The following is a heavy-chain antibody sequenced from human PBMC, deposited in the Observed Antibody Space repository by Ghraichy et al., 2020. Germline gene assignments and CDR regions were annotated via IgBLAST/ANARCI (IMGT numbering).Heavy chain of an antibody. Sequence: GGSLRLSCTASGFTFGDYAMSWFRQAPGKGLEWVGFIRSKAYGRTTEYAASVKGRFTISRDDAKSIAYLQMNSLKSEDTAVYYCAESVGGWYRWGQGTLVTVSS. V-gene: IGHV3-49*03. D-gene: IGHD6-19*01. CDR2: IRSKAYGRTT. J-gene: IGHJ4*02. CDR3: AESVGGWYR. CDR1: GFTFGDYA.